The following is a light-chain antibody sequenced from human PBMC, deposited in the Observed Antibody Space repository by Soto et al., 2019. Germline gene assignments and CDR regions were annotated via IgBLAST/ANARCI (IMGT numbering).Light chain of an antibody. V-gene: IGKV1-33*01. J-gene: IGKJ5*01. Sequence: DIKMTQSPSSLSASVGARVTITGQASQNINNYLNWYQQKPGRAPKLLIYDESNLEAGVPSRFRGSGSGTDFTFTISRLQPEDIATYYCQQYENLPTVGQGTRLEIK. CDR1: QNINNY. CDR3: QQYENLPT. CDR2: DES.